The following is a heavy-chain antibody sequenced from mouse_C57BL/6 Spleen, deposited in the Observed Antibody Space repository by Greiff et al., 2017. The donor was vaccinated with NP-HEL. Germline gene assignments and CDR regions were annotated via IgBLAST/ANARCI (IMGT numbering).Heavy chain of an antibody. CDR1: GYTFTDYE. J-gene: IGHJ1*03. D-gene: IGHD1-1*01. Sequence: VQRVESGAELVRPGASVTLSCKASGYTFTDYEMHWVKQTPVHGLEWIGAIDPETGGTAYNQKFKGKAILTADKSSSTAYMELRSLTSEDSAVYYCTRNYGSSYRYFDVWGTGTTVTVSS. V-gene: IGHV1-15*01. CDR2: IDPETGGT. CDR3: TRNYGSSYRYFDV.